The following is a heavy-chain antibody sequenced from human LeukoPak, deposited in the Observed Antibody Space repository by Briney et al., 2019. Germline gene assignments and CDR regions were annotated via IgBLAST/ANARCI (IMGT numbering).Heavy chain of an antibody. Sequence: ASVRVSCKASGYTFTGYYMHWVRQAPGQGLEWMGWINPNSGGTNYAQKFQGRVTMTRDTSISTAYMEPSRLRSDDTAVYYCARAFDYYDISEGPPEYFHHWGQGTLVTVSS. CDR2: INPNSGGT. D-gene: IGHD3-22*01. V-gene: IGHV1-2*02. CDR3: ARAFDYYDISEGPPEYFHH. J-gene: IGHJ1*01. CDR1: GYTFTGYY.